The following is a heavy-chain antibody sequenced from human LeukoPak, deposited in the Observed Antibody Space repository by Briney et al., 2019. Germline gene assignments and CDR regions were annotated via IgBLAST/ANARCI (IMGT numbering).Heavy chain of an antibody. J-gene: IGHJ4*02. Sequence: PSETLSLTCTVSGGSISNYYWSWIRQPPGKGLEWIGYIYYSGSTNYNPSLKSRVTISVDTSKNQFFLKLTSVTAADTAVYYCARHEKSSGWYYDYWGQGTLVTVSS. CDR2: IYYSGST. V-gene: IGHV4-59*08. D-gene: IGHD6-19*01. CDR3: ARHEKSSGWYYDY. CDR1: GGSISNYY.